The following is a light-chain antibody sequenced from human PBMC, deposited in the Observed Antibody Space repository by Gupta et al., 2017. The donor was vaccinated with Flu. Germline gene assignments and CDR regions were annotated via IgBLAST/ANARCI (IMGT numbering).Light chain of an antibody. CDR3: NSRDSSGNHQGV. CDR1: SLRSYY. Sequence: SSELTQDPAVSVALGQTVWITCQGDSLRSYYASWYQQKPGQAPVLVIYGKNNRPSGIPERFSGSSSGNTASLTITVAQAEDEADYYCNSRDSSGNHQGVFGGGTKLTVL. V-gene: IGLV3-19*01. CDR2: GKN. J-gene: IGLJ2*01.